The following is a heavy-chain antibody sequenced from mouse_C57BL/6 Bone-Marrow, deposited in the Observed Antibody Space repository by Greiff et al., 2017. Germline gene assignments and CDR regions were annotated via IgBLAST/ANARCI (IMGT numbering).Heavy chain of an antibody. D-gene: IGHD1-1*01. V-gene: IGHV1-81*01. J-gene: IGHJ2*01. CDR1: GYTFTSYG. CDR3: ARGYYYGSSHFDY. CDR2: IYPRSGNT. Sequence: QVQLQQSGAELARPGASVKLSCKASGYTFTSYGISWVKQRTGQGLEWIGEIYPRSGNTYYNEKFKGKATLTAGKSSSTAYMELRSLTSEDSAVYFCARGYYYGSSHFDYWGQGTTLTVSS.